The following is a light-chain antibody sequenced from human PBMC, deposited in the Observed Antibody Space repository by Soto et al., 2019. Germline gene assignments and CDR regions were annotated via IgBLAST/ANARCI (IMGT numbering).Light chain of an antibody. Sequence: EIVMTQSPDTLSVSPGERVTLSCRASQSVSSDLAWYQQKPGQAPRLLIYGASTRATDIAARFSGSGSGTEFTLTISSLQSEDFAVYYCHQYNNWPPYTFGQGTKLEI. CDR3: HQYNNWPPYT. J-gene: IGKJ2*01. CDR1: QSVSSD. CDR2: GAS. V-gene: IGKV3-15*01.